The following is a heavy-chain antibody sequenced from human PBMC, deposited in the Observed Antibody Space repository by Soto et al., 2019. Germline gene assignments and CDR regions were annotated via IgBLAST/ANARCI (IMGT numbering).Heavy chain of an antibody. V-gene: IGHV4-4*02. CDR3: ARAPRGYGMDV. J-gene: IGHJ6*02. Sequence: SETLSLTCTVSGDSVSSNSWCSWFRQPPGKGLEWIGEIHHSGSTNYNSSLTSRVSISIDKSKNQFSLNLYSVTAADAAVFYCARAPRGYGMDVWGQGTTVTVSS. CDR1: GDSVSSNSW. CDR2: IHHSGST.